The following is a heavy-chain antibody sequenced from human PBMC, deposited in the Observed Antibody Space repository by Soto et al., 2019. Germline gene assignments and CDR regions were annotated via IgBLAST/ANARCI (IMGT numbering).Heavy chain of an antibody. V-gene: IGHV3-33*01. J-gene: IGHJ3*02. CDR3: AREKVAVAESGAFDI. CDR2: IWYDGSNK. D-gene: IGHD6-19*01. CDR1: VFTFSSYG. Sequence: QVQLVESGGGVVQPGRSLRLSCAASVFTFSSYGMHWVRQAPGKGLEWVAVIWYDGSNKYYADSVKGRFTISRDNSKNTLYLQMNSLRAEDTAVYYCAREKVAVAESGAFDIWGQGTMVTVSS.